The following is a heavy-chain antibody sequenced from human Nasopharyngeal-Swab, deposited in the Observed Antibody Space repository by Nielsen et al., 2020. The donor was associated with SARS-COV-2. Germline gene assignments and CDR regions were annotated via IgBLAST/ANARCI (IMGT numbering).Heavy chain of an antibody. CDR3: ARDLWAVGATSN. D-gene: IGHD1-26*01. Sequence: ASVKVSCKASGYTFTSYYMHWVRQAPGQGLEWTGIINPSGGSTSYAQKFQGRVTMTRDTSTSTVYMELSSLRSEDTAVYYCARDLWAVGATSNWGQGTLVTVSS. CDR2: INPSGGST. V-gene: IGHV1-46*01. CDR1: GYTFTSYY. J-gene: IGHJ4*02.